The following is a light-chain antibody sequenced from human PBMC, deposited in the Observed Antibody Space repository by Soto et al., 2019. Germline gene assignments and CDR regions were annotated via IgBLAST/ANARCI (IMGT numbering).Light chain of an antibody. CDR2: EVS. J-gene: IGLJ1*01. CDR1: SSDVGGYNY. Sequence: QSALTQPAAVSGSPGQSITISCTGTSSDVGGYNYVSWYQQHPGKAPKLMIYEVSNRPSGVSNRFSGSKSGNTASLTISGLQAEDEADSYCSSYTSSSIHYVFGTGTKLTVL. CDR3: SSYTSSSIHYV. V-gene: IGLV2-14*01.